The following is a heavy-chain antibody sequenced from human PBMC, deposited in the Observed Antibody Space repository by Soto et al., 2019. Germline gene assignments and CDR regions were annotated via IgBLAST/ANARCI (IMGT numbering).Heavy chain of an antibody. D-gene: IGHD6-13*01. Sequence: SVKVSCKASGGTFSSYAISWVRQAPGQGLEWMGGIIPIFGTANYAQKFQGRVTITADESRSTAYMELSSLRSEDAAVYYCARGNFRIAAAGTGDYYYFYGMDVWGQGTMVTVSS. J-gene: IGHJ6*02. V-gene: IGHV1-69*13. CDR1: GGTFSSYA. CDR2: IIPIFGTA. CDR3: ARGNFRIAAAGTGDYYYFYGMDV.